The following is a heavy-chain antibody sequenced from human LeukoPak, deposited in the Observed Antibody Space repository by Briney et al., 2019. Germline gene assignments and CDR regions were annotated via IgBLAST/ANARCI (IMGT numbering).Heavy chain of an antibody. D-gene: IGHD1-1*01. J-gene: IGHJ4*02. CDR2: INAYSGNT. CDR3: ARGNWNDGLDY. V-gene: IGHV1-18*01. CDR1: GYTFTSYD. Sequence: ASVKVSCKASGYTFTSYDINWVRQAPGQGLEWMGWINAYSGNTNYAQKFQGRVTMTTDTSTSTAYMELRRLRSDDPAVYYCARGNWNDGLDYWGQGTLVTVSS.